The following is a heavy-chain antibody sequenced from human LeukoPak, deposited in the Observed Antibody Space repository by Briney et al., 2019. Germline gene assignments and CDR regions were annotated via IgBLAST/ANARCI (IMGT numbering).Heavy chain of an antibody. CDR2: INPSDSST. V-gene: IGHV1-46*01. CDR1: GYTFTSYY. D-gene: IGHD3-10*01. J-gene: IGHJ4*02. Sequence: ASVKVSCKASGYTFTSYYMHWVRQAPGQGLEWMGIINPSDSSTSYAQKFQGRVTMTRDTSTSTVYMELSSLRSEDTAVYYCARDLYGITMLRDHFSWGQGTLVTVSS. CDR3: ARDLYGITMLRDHFS.